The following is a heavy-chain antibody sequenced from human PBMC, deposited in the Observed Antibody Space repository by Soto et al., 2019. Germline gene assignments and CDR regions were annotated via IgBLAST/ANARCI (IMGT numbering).Heavy chain of an antibody. V-gene: IGHV3-23*01. D-gene: IGHD3-10*01. CDR1: GFTSSNYA. CDR3: ARDLWDVRARGVPVLFQFDY. CDR2: ISGSDGSYT. Sequence: GGSLRLSCAASGFTSSNYAMSWVRQAPGKGLEWVSGISGSDGSYTNYADSVKGRFTISRDNAKNSLYLQMNSLRAEDTAVYYCARDLWDVRARGVPVLFQFDYWGQGTLVTSPQ. J-gene: IGHJ4*02.